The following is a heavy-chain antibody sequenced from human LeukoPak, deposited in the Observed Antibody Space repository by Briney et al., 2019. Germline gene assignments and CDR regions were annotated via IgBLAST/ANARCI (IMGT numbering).Heavy chain of an antibody. Sequence: SETLSLTCTVSGGSISGYWSWIRQPPGKGLEWIGYIYSSGTTNYNPSLKSQITISLDTSKNQFSLKLSSVTAADTAVYYCARGPLIAAAGTWWGQGTLVTVSS. J-gene: IGHJ4*02. D-gene: IGHD6-13*01. V-gene: IGHV4-59*01. CDR3: ARGPLIAAAGTW. CDR2: IYSSGTT. CDR1: GGSISGY.